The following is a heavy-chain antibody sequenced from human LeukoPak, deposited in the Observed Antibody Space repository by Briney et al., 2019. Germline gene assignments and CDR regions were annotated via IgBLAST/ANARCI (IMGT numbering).Heavy chain of an antibody. D-gene: IGHD3-10*01. CDR2: IFYSGST. Sequence: SETLSLTCTVSGDSISSSSYYWGWIRQPPGKGLEWIGTIFYSGSTYYNPSLKSRVTISVDTSKNQFSLKLSSVTAADTAVYYCARQRGSGSYYNPYYMDVWGKGTTVTISS. CDR1: GDSISSSSYY. V-gene: IGHV4-39*01. J-gene: IGHJ6*03. CDR3: ARQRGSGSYYNPYYMDV.